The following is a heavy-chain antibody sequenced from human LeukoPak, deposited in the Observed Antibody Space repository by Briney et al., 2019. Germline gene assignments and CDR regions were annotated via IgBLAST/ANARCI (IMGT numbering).Heavy chain of an antibody. J-gene: IGHJ4*02. D-gene: IGHD3-10*01. CDR1: GYTFTSYD. CDR2: MNPNSGNT. V-gene: IGHV1-8*01. Sequence: ASVKVSCKASGYTFTSYDINWVRQATGQGLEWMGWMNPNSGNTGYAQKLQGRVTMTRNTSISTAYMELSSLRSEDTAVYYCARGGSRRITMVRGERGLDYWGQGILVTVSS. CDR3: ARGGSRRITMVRGERGLDY.